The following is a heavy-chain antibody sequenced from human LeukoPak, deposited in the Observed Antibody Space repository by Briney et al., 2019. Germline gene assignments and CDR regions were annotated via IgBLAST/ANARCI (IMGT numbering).Heavy chain of an antibody. CDR1: GFTFSSYA. V-gene: IGHV3-30-3*01. CDR3: ARDGVEGAFDI. CDR2: ISYDGSNK. Sequence: PGGSLRLSCAASGFTFSSYAMHWVRQAPGKGLEWVAVISYDGSNKYYADSVKGRFTISRDNSKNTLYLQVNSLRAEDTAVYYCARDGVEGAFDIWGQGTMVTVSS. D-gene: IGHD3-3*01. J-gene: IGHJ3*02.